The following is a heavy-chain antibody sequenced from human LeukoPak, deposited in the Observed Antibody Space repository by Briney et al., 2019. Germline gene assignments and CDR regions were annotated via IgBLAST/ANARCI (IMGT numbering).Heavy chain of an antibody. CDR1: GFTFSSYW. V-gene: IGHV3-7*01. CDR2: IKQDGSEK. J-gene: IGHJ4*02. D-gene: IGHD3-10*01. CDR3: ARAGLWFGELFDY. Sequence: GGSLRLSCAASGFTFSSYWMTWVRQARGKGVEGVATIKQDGSEKYYVVSVEVRFTISRDNAQNSLYLQVNSLRVEDTAVYYCARAGLWFGELFDYWGQGTLVTVSS.